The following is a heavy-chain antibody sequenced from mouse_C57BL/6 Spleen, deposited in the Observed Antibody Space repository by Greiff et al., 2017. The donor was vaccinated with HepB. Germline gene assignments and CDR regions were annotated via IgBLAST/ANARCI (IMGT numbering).Heavy chain of an antibody. D-gene: IGHD2-1*01. Sequence: VQLQQSGAELVRPGASVKLSCTASGFNIKDYYMHWVKQRPEQGLEWIGWIDPENGDTEYASKFQGKATITADTSSNTAYLQLSSLTSEDTAVYYCTAGYYGNLYYAMDYWGQGTSVTVSS. CDR2: IDPENGDT. CDR3: TAGYYGNLYYAMDY. V-gene: IGHV14-4*01. CDR1: GFNIKDYY. J-gene: IGHJ4*01.